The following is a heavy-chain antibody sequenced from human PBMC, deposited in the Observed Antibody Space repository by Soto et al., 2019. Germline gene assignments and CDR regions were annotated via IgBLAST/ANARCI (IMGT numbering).Heavy chain of an antibody. D-gene: IGHD3-3*01. V-gene: IGHV3-21*01. J-gene: IGHJ6*02. Sequence: PWWSLRLSCSASVFTFSSYSMNWFRQAPGKGLEWVSSISSSSSYIYYADSVKGRFTISRDNAKNSLYLQMNSLRAEDTAVYYCARESGSYYDFWSTDYYYYYYGMDVWGQGTTVTVSS. CDR1: VFTFSSYS. CDR2: ISSSSSYI. CDR3: ARESGSYYDFWSTDYYYYYYGMDV.